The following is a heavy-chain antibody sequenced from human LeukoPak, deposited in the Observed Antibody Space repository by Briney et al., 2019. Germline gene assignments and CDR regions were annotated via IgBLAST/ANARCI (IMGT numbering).Heavy chain of an antibody. J-gene: IGHJ4*02. D-gene: IGHD1-26*01. Sequence: PGGSLRLSCAASGFTFSDFAMSWVRLAPGKGLEGVSSIEKNAGGAYYADSVKGRFTVSRDNSKNTLYLQMSSLRVEDTALYYCAKQEGALIGNWCFDHWGLGTLVTVSS. V-gene: IGHV3-23*01. CDR3: AKQEGALIGNWCFDH. CDR1: GFTFSDFA. CDR2: IEKNAGGA.